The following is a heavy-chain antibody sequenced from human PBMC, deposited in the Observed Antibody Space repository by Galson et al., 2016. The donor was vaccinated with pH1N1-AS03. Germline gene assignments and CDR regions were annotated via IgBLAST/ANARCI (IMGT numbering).Heavy chain of an antibody. CDR3: ARKDLLILWELLRGPFDV. V-gene: IGHV4-4*02. Sequence: SETLSLTCDVSGGSVSSNTWWSWVRQPPGKGLEWIGEIHHRGTINYNPSLKSRVIISIDKSKNHFSLNLSPVTAADTAVYYCARKDLLILWELLRGPFDVWGQGTMVTVSS. CDR1: GGSVSSNTW. J-gene: IGHJ3*01. CDR2: IHHRGTI. D-gene: IGHD4-23*01.